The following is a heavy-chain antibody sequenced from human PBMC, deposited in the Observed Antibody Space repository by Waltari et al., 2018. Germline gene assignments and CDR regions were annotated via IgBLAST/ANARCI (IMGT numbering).Heavy chain of an antibody. CDR2: IYTGGVT. CDR3: AGDKIGYCSGGSCSSCMDV. J-gene: IGHJ6*02. Sequence: QVQLQESGPGLVKPSQTLSLTCTVSGGSISSGSYYWSWIRQPAGKGLEWIGRIYTGGVTNYNPTHKSRVTISVDTSKNQFSLKLSSVTAADTAVYYCAGDKIGYCSGGSCSSCMDVWGQGTTVTVSS. CDR1: GGSISSGSYY. D-gene: IGHD2-15*01. V-gene: IGHV4-61*02.